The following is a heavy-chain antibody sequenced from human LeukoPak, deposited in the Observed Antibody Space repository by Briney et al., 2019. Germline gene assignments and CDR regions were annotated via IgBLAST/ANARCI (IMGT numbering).Heavy chain of an antibody. CDR2: ISYDGSNK. J-gene: IGHJ4*02. CDR1: GFTFSSYA. Sequence: GGSLRLSCAASGFTFSSYAMPWVRQAPGKGLEWVAVISYDGSNKYYADSVEGRFTISRDNSRNTLYLQMNSLRAEDTAVYYCARANWGRVLDYWGQGTLVTVSS. V-gene: IGHV3-30-3*01. D-gene: IGHD7-27*01. CDR3: ARANWGRVLDY.